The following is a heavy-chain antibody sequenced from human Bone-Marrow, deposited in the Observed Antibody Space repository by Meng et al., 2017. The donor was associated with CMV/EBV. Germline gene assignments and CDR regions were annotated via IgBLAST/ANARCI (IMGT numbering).Heavy chain of an antibody. V-gene: IGHV7-4-1*01. CDR1: GYTFTSYA. CDR2: INTNTGNP. CDR3: ARWGRDVVVPAVPVGAFDI. Sequence: ASVKVSCKASGYTFTSYAMNWVRQAPGQGLEWMGWINTNTGNPTYAQGFTGRFVFSLDTSVSTAYLQICSLKAEDTAVYYCARWGRDVVVPAVPVGAFDIWGQGTMVTVSS. D-gene: IGHD2-2*01. J-gene: IGHJ3*02.